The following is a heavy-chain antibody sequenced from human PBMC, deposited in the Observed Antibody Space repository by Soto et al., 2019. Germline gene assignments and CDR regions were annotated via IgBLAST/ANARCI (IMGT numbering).Heavy chain of an antibody. CDR2: INHSGST. V-gene: IGHV4-34*01. J-gene: IGHJ6*02. CDR1: GGSFSGYY. D-gene: IGHD2-2*02. CDR3: ARDCSSTSCYTEEGYYYYGMDV. Sequence: SETLSLTCAVYGGSFSGYYWSWIRQPPGKGLEWIGEINHSGSTNYNPSLKSRVTISVDTSKNQFSLKLSSVTAADTAVYYCARDCSSTSCYTEEGYYYYGMDVWGQGTKVTVSS.